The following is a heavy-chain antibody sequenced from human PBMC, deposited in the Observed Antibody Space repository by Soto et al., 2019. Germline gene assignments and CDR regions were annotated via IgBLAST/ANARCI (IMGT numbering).Heavy chain of an antibody. D-gene: IGHD2-15*01. CDR3: ARGGGGYCSGGSCRVFDY. J-gene: IGHJ4*02. V-gene: IGHV4-59*01. Sequence: QVQLQESGPGLVKPSETLSLTCTVSGGSISSYYWSWIRQPPGKGLEWIGYIYYSGSTNHNPSLKRRVPISVDASKNQFSLKLSSVTAAATAVYYCARGGGGYCSGGSCRVFDYWGQGTLVTVSS. CDR2: IYYSGST. CDR1: GGSISSYY.